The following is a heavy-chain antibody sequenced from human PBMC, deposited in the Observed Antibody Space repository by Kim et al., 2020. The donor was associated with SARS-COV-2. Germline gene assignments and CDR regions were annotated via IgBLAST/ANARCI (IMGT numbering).Heavy chain of an antibody. CDR3: AGDHYDSSGSTN. V-gene: IGHV3-33*01. Sequence: YYADSVKGRFTISRDNSKNTLYLQMNSLGAEDTAVYYCAGDHYDSSGSTNWGQGTLVTVSS. D-gene: IGHD3-22*01. J-gene: IGHJ4*02.